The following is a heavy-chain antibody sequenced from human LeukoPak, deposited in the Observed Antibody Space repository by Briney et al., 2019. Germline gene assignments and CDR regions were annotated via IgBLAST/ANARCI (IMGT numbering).Heavy chain of an antibody. J-gene: IGHJ3*02. CDR1: GYIFITHW. Sequence: GESLKISCKGSGYIFITHWISWVRQMPGKGLESMGIIYPGSSETTYSPSFQGQVTISADKSISTAYLQWSSLKASDTAMYYCARLYYDILTGYSDAFDIWGQGTMVTVSS. CDR3: ARLYYDILTGYSDAFDI. V-gene: IGHV5-51*01. D-gene: IGHD3-9*01. CDR2: IYPGSSET.